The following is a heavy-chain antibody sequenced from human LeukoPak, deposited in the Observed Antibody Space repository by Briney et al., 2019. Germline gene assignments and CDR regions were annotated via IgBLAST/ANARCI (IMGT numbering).Heavy chain of an antibody. J-gene: IGHJ5*02. CDR3: ARLPEYCSSTSCYRA. CDR1: GGTFSSYA. CDR2: IIPIFGTA. Sequence: SVKVSCKASGGTFSSYAISWVRQAPGQGLEWMGGIIPIFGTANYAQKFQGRVTITADESTSTAYMELSSLRSEDTAVYYWARLPEYCSSTSCYRAWGQGTLVTVSS. D-gene: IGHD2-2*02. V-gene: IGHV1-69*13.